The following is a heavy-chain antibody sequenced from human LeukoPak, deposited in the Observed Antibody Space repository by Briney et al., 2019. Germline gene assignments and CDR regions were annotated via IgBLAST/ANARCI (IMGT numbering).Heavy chain of an antibody. J-gene: IGHJ4*02. Sequence: ASVKVSCKASGYTFTGYYMHWVRQAPGQGLEWMGRINPNSGGTNYAQKFQGRVTMTTDTSISTAYMELSRLRSDDTAVYYCARRALTTVTTNPFDYWGQGTLVTVSS. CDR1: GYTFTGYY. V-gene: IGHV1-2*06. CDR2: INPNSGGT. CDR3: ARRALTTVTTNPFDY. D-gene: IGHD4-17*01.